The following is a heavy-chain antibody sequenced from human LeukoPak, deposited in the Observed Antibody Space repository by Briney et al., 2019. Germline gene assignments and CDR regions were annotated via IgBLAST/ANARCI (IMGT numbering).Heavy chain of an antibody. J-gene: IGHJ4*02. Sequence: SETLSLTCAVYGGSFSGYYWSWIREPPGMGLEWIGEINHSGSTNYNPSLKSRVTISVDTSKNQFSLKLSSVTAADTAVYYCARRECSGGSCYYFDYWGQGTLVTVSS. CDR1: GGSFSGYY. CDR3: ARRECSGGSCYYFDY. D-gene: IGHD2-15*01. V-gene: IGHV4-34*01. CDR2: INHSGST.